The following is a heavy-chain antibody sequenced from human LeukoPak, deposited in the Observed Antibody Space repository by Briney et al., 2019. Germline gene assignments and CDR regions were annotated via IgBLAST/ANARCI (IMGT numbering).Heavy chain of an antibody. D-gene: IGHD6-19*01. CDR1: GGSISSSSYY. J-gene: IGHJ5*02. CDR2: IYYSGST. Sequence: PSETLSLTCTVSGGSISSSSYYWGWIRQPPGKGLEWIGSIYYSGSTYYNPSLKSRVTISVDTSKNQFSLKLSSVTAAHTALYYSARLFRDSSGWYVWFDPWGQGTLVTVSS. CDR3: ARLFRDSSGWYVWFDP. V-gene: IGHV4-39*01.